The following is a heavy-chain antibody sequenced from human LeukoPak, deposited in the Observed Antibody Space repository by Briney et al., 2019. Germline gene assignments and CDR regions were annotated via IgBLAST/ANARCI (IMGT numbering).Heavy chain of an antibody. CDR3: ARTGYCSSTSCRGRYYFDY. D-gene: IGHD2-2*01. CDR1: GGSISSSSYY. Sequence: PSETLSLTCTVSGGSISSSSYYWGWIRQPPGKGLEWIGSIYYSGSTYYNPSLKSRVTISVDTSKNQFSLKLSSVTAADTAVYYCARTGYCSSTSCRGRYYFDYWGQGTLVTVSS. CDR2: IYYSGST. J-gene: IGHJ4*02. V-gene: IGHV4-39*07.